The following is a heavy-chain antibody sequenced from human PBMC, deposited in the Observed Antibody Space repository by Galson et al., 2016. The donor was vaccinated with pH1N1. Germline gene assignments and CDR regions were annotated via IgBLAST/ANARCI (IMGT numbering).Heavy chain of an antibody. Sequence: YNGHTNYSPSLKSRVTMSLDMSKNQFSLKLTSVTAADTAVYYCARAFGAATSDYWGQGTLSPSPQ. CDR2: YNGHT. V-gene: IGHV4-59*01. CDR3: ARAFGAATSDY. J-gene: IGHJ4*02. D-gene: IGHD2-15*01.